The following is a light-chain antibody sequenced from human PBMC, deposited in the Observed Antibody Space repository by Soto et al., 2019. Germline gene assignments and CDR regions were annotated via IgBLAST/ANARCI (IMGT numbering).Light chain of an antibody. CDR3: QQYNNWPPYT. CDR1: QSVRSH. J-gene: IGKJ2*01. CDR2: GAS. Sequence: EIVMTQSPATLSVSPGERATLSGRASQSVRSHLAWYQQKPGQAPMLLIYGASTRATGIPSRFSGSGSGTEITLTITRLQSEDFAVYYCQQYNNWPPYTFGQCTKLEIK. V-gene: IGKV3-15*01.